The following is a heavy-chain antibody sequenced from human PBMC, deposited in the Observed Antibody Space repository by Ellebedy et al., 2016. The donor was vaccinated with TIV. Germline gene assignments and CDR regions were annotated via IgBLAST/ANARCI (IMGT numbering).Heavy chain of an antibody. D-gene: IGHD2/OR15-2a*01. V-gene: IGHV4-4*02. CDR3: ANRRNIGRPKAFDY. J-gene: IGHJ4*02. CDR2: ISPTGGT. Sequence: SETLSLTXAVSGGSISTGSWWSWVRQTPGKGLEGTGDISPTGGTNYNPSLKSRVTISVDKSKNGFSLNLRSVTAADMAVYYCANRRNIGRPKAFDYWGQGTLVTVSS. CDR1: GGSISTGSW.